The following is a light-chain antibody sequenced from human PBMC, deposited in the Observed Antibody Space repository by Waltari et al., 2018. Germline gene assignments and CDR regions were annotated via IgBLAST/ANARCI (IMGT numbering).Light chain of an antibody. V-gene: IGKV3-20*01. J-gene: IGKJ1*01. CDR3: LQWGASQWT. CDR1: QSVKSEY. CDR2: GAS. Sequence: EIVLTQSPVTLSLSPGETATLSCRASQSVKSEYLTWYQQKPGPAPRLLVYGASSRATGIPDRFSGSGSGTDFTLTIRRLEPEDFAVFYCLQWGASQWTFGQGTRVEVK.